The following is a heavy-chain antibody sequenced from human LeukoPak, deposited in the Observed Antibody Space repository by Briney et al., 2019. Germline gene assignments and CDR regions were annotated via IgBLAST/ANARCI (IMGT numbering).Heavy chain of an antibody. CDR3: AREVYYGSGTDMGADAFDI. CDR1: GGSISSYY. D-gene: IGHD3-10*01. CDR2: IYYSGST. Sequence: PSETLSLTCTVSGGSISSYYWSWIRQPPGKGLEWIGYIYYSGSTNYNPSLKSRVTISVDTSKNQFSLKLSSVTAADTAVYYCAREVYYGSGTDMGADAFDIWGQGTMVIVSS. V-gene: IGHV4-59*01. J-gene: IGHJ3*02.